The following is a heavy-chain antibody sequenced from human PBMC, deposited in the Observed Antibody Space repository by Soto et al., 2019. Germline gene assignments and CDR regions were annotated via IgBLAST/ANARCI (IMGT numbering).Heavy chain of an antibody. CDR2: IYWDDDE. CDR1: GFSLSTTAEG. D-gene: IGHD2-2*01. Sequence: QITLKESGPTLVKPTQTLTLTCTFSGFSLSTTAEGVGWIRQPPGKALEWLALIYWDDDERCSPSLKSRLTITKDTPNTQVVLTMTNVDPIDTATYYCAHGSCSSADCYPNPYLDYWGQGILVTVSS. J-gene: IGHJ4*02. V-gene: IGHV2-5*02. CDR3: AHGSCSSADCYPNPYLDY.